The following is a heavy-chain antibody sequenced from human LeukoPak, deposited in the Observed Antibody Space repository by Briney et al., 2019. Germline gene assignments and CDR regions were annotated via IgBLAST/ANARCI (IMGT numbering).Heavy chain of an antibody. CDR3: ARAEAGTIQH. CDR1: GGTFSSYA. D-gene: IGHD6-19*01. CDR2: IIPILGIA. J-gene: IGHJ1*01. V-gene: IGHV1-69*04. Sequence: SVKVSCKASGGTFSSYAVSWVRQAPGQGLEWMGRIIPILGIANYAQKFQGRVTITADKSTSTVYMEPSSLRSEDTAVYYCARAEAGTIQHRGQGTLVTVSS.